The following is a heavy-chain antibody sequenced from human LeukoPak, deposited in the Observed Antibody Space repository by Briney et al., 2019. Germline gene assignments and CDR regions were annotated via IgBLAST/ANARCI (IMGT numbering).Heavy chain of an antibody. D-gene: IGHD4-17*01. V-gene: IGHV3-66*01. J-gene: IGHJ4*02. CDR2: IYSGGFT. Sequence: GGSLRLSCAASGFTISNNYIRWLRQAPGKGLEWVSHIYSGGFTQFAGSVRGRFTMSRDSSKNSLYLQMNSLRAEDTAVYYCARDRLHYGEYEKTFDHWGQGTLVTVSS. CDR1: GFTISNNY. CDR3: ARDRLHYGEYEKTFDH.